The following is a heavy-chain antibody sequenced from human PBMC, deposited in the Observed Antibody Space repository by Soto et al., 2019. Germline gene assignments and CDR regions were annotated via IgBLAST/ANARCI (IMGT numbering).Heavy chain of an antibody. J-gene: IGHJ4*02. CDR1: GFTFSSYW. CDR2: INSDGSST. V-gene: IGHV3-74*01. D-gene: IGHD6-13*01. CDR3: ARDASSWYYFDN. Sequence: GESLKISCAASGFTFSSYWMHWVRQAPGKGLVWVSRINSDGSSTSYADSVKGRITISRDNAKNTLYLQMNSLRDEDTAVYYCARDASSWYYFDNWGQGTLVTVSS.